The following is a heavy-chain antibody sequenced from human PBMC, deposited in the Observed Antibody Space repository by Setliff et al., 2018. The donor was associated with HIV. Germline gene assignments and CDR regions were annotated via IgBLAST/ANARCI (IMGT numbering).Heavy chain of an antibody. Sequence: ASVKVSCKTSGYAFTSYYMHWVRQAPGQGLEWMGVINPSGGSTNYAQKFQGRVTMTGDTSTSTVYMDLSSLRSDDTAVYYCARWSCGRATCYDSPYNWFDPWGQGTLVTVSS. D-gene: IGHD2-2*01. CDR2: INPSGGST. V-gene: IGHV1-46*01. CDR1: GYAFTSYY. J-gene: IGHJ5*02. CDR3: ARWSCGRATCYDSPYNWFDP.